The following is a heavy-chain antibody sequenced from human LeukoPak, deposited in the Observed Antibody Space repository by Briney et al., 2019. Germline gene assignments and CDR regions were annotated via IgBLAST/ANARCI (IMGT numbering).Heavy chain of an antibody. D-gene: IGHD4-17*01. V-gene: IGHV4-31*03. CDR3: ARAGTDDGDLFDY. J-gene: IGHJ4*02. CDR1: GGSISSGGYY. CDR2: IYYSGST. Sequence: PSETLSLTCTVSGGSISSGGYYWSWIRQHPGKGLKWIGYIYYSGSTYYNPSLKSRVTISVDTSKNQFSLKLSPVTAADTAVYYCARAGTDDGDLFDYWGQGTLVTVSS.